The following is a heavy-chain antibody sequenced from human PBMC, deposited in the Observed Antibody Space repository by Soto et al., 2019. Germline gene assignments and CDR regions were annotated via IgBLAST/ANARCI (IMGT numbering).Heavy chain of an antibody. CDR2: IVVGSGNT. CDR1: RFTFTSSA. J-gene: IGHJ5*02. CDR3: AAVPPITMEVMP. D-gene: IGHD3-10*01. Sequence: ASVKVSCKASRFTFTSSAVQWVRQARGQRLEWIGWIVVGSGNTNYAQKFQERVTITREMSTSTAYMELSSLRSEDTAVYYCAAVPPITMEVMPCGQGTMVTVYS. V-gene: IGHV1-58*01.